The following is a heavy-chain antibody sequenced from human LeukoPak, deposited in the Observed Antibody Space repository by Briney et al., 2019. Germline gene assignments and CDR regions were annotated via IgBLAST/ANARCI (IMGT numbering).Heavy chain of an antibody. CDR1: GYTFTSYD. J-gene: IGHJ6*03. V-gene: IGHV1-46*01. CDR2: INISGGSR. D-gene: IGHD6-25*01. Sequence: ASVKVSCKASGYTFTSYDMHWVRQAPGQGLEWMGIINISGGSRSYAQKFQGRLTTTRDTSTSTVYMELNSLRSGDTAVYYCARSGYSSEPTQYYYYYYMDVWGKGTTVTVSS. CDR3: ARSGYSSEPTQYYYYYYMDV.